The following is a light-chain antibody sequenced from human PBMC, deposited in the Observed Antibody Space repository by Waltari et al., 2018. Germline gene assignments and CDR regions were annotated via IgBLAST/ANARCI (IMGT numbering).Light chain of an antibody. Sequence: QSALTQPASVSGSPGPSITISCTGTSSDVGSYNRVSWYQQHPGKAPKLMIYEVSKRPSGVSHRFSASTSGNTASLTISGLQAEDEADYCCCSYAGSSTSWVFGGGTKLTVL. CDR2: EVS. CDR1: SSDVGSYNR. CDR3: CSYAGSSTSWV. J-gene: IGLJ3*02. V-gene: IGLV2-23*02.